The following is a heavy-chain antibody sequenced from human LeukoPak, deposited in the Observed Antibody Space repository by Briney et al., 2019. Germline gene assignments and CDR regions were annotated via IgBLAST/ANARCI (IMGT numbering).Heavy chain of an antibody. Sequence: GGSLRLSCAASGFTFSTYAMHWVRQAPGKGLEWVAVTSYDERNKYYADSVKGRFTISRDNSKNTLYLQMNSLRAEDTAVYYCAKEEGYYYDSGGYYVEYFQHWGQGTLVTVSS. J-gene: IGHJ1*01. V-gene: IGHV3-30*04. CDR3: AKEEGYYYDSGGYYVEYFQH. CDR2: TSYDERNK. CDR1: GFTFSTYA. D-gene: IGHD3-22*01.